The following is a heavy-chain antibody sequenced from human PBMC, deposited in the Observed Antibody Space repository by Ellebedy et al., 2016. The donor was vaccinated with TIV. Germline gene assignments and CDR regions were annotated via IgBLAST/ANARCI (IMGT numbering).Heavy chain of an antibody. D-gene: IGHD6-6*01. CDR3: AALRSSSRFDY. CDR2: ISTSGSLR. V-gene: IGHV3-11*01. Sequence: GGSLRLXXAASGFSFDYYFMSWIRQAPGKGLEWNSHISTSGSLRYYADSVKGRFTISRDNARKSLFLQMDSLRLDDTAIYYCAALRSSSRFDYWGQGILVTASS. J-gene: IGHJ4*02. CDR1: GFSFDYYF.